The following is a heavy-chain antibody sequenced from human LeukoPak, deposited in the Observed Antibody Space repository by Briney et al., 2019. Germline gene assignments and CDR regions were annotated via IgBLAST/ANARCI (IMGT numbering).Heavy chain of an antibody. V-gene: IGHV3-21*01. Sequence: RTGGSLRLSCAASGFTFSSYSMNWVRQAPGKGLEWVSSISSSSSYIYYADSVKGRFTISRDNAKNSLYLQMNGLRAEDTAVYYCAKLGYSYGLIDYWGQGTLVTVSS. CDR3: AKLGYSYGLIDY. CDR1: GFTFSSYS. J-gene: IGHJ4*02. D-gene: IGHD5-18*01. CDR2: ISSSSSYI.